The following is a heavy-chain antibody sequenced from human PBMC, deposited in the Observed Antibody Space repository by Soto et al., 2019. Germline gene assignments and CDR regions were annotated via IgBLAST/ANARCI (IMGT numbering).Heavy chain of an antibody. V-gene: IGHV3-30*18. CDR1: GFTFSRYG. D-gene: IGHD6-13*01. CDR2: ISYDESNK. CDR3: AKDLEQELVHYFDS. J-gene: IGHJ4*02. Sequence: GGSLRLSCAASGFTFSRYGMHWVRQAPGKGLEWLAVISYDESNKYYADSVKGRFTISRDNSKNTLYLQMNSLRPEDTAVYYCAKDLEQELVHYFDSWGQGTLVTVSS.